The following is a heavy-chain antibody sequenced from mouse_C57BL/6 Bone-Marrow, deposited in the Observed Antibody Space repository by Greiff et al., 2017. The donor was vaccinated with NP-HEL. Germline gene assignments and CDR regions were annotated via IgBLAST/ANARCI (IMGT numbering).Heavy chain of an antibody. D-gene: IGHD1-2*01. Sequence: VQLQQSGAELVMPGASVKLSCKASGYTFTSYWMHWVKQRPGQGLEWIGEIDPSDGYTYYKQKFKGKSTLTVDKSSSTAYMQLSSLTSEDAAVYYCAKAHYYYAMDYWGKGTTVTVSS. CDR1: GYTFTSYW. J-gene: IGHJ4*01. CDR2: IDPSDGYT. CDR3: AKAHYYYAMDY. V-gene: IGHV1-69*01.